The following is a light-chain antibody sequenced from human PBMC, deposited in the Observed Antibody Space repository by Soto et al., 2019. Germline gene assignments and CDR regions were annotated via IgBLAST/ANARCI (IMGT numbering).Light chain of an antibody. J-gene: IGKJ4*01. Sequence: DIQMTQSASSLSASLGDRVSIPCRASQNIRDFLNWYQQKPGKAPKLLIFGASILQSGVPSRFSGGGSGTDFTLTISSLQPEDSATYYCQQSYSPVLTFGGGTKVDIK. CDR1: QNIRDF. V-gene: IGKV1-39*01. CDR2: GAS. CDR3: QQSYSPVLT.